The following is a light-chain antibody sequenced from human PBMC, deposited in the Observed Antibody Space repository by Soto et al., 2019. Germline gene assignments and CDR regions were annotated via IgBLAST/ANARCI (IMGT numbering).Light chain of an antibody. CDR2: DAS. J-gene: IGKJ1*01. Sequence: EIVLTQSPATLSVSPVERATLSCMASQSISRTLAWYQQKPGQPPRLLIYDASTRATGFPARFSGSGSGTDFTLTINRLEPEDSAIYFCQHYISSQWTFGQGTKVDI. CDR1: QSISRT. CDR3: QHYISSQWT. V-gene: IGKV3D-15*01.